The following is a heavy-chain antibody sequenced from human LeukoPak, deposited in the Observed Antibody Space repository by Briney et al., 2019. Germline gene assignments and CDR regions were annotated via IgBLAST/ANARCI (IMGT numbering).Heavy chain of an antibody. CDR1: GGSISSYY. D-gene: IGHD6-13*01. Sequence: PSETLSLTCTVSGGSISSYYWSWVRQPPGKGLEWIGFVYYTGSTNYSPSLKSRVTISVDTSKNQLSLKLRSVTAADTAVYYCARTSSSNWYNERGAFDVWGQGTMVTVSS. J-gene: IGHJ3*01. V-gene: IGHV4-59*01. CDR3: ARTSSSNWYNERGAFDV. CDR2: VYYTGST.